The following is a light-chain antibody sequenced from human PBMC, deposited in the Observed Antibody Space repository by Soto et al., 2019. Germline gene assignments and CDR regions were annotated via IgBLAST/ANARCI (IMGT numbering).Light chain of an antibody. V-gene: IGKV3-11*01. CDR2: DAS. Sequence: EIVLTQSPATLSLSPGERATLSCRASQSVSSYLAWYQQKPGQAPRLLIYDASNRATGIPARFSGSGSGTDFTLTISGLEPEDFAVYYCQKRSNWPPITFGQGTRLENK. CDR1: QSVSSY. J-gene: IGKJ5*01. CDR3: QKRSNWPPIT.